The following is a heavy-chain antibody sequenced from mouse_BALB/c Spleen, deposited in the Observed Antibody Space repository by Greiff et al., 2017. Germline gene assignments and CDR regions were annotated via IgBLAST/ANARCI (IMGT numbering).Heavy chain of an antibody. CDR3: TRAGKRAMDY. CDR1: GFTFSSYT. Sequence: EVKLVESGGGLVKPGGSLKLSCAASGFTFSSYTMSWVRQTPEKRLEWVATISSGGSYTYYPDSVKGRFTISRDNAKNTLYLQMSSLKSEDTAMYYCTRAGKRAMDYWGQGTSVTVSS. V-gene: IGHV5-6-4*01. J-gene: IGHJ4*01. D-gene: IGHD4-1*01. CDR2: ISSGGSYT.